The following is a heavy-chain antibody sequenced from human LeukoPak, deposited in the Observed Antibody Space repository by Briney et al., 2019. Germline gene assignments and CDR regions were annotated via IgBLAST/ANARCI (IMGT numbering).Heavy chain of an antibody. V-gene: IGHV1-2*02. CDR2: INPNSGGT. Sequence: ASVKVSCKASGYTFTSYGISWVRQAPGQGLEWMGWINPNSGGTNYAQKFQGRVTMTRDTSISTAYMELSRLRSDDTAVYYCARGLYTSGIDPWGQGTLVTVSS. CDR3: ARGLYTSGIDP. CDR1: GYTFTSYG. J-gene: IGHJ5*02. D-gene: IGHD3-10*01.